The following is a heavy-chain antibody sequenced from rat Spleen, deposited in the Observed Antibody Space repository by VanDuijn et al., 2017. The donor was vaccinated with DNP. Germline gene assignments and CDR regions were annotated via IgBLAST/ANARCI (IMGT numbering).Heavy chain of an antibody. D-gene: IGHD5-1*01. CDR1: GFTFSNSD. CDR2: IISDGSRT. CDR3: TETGSSG. J-gene: IGHJ2*01. V-gene: IGHV5-27*01. Sequence: EVQLVESGGGLVQPGRSMKLSCAASGFTFSNSDMAWVRQAPTKGLEWVATIISDGSRTYYGDSVKGRFTISRDNAKSTLYLQMNSLRSEDTATYYCTETGSSGWGQGVMVTVSS.